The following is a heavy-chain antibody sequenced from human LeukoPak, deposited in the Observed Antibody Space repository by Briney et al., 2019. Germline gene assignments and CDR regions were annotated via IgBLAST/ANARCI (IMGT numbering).Heavy chain of an antibody. Sequence: AGGSLRLSCAASGFTFSSYGMHWVRQAPGKGLEWVAVIWYDGSNKYYADSVKGRFTISRDNSKNTLYLQMNSLRAEDTAVYYCAKDWSSGILGSYYFDYWGQGTLVTVSS. J-gene: IGHJ4*02. CDR2: IWYDGSNK. CDR1: GFTFSSYG. CDR3: AKDWSSGILGSYYFDY. V-gene: IGHV3-33*06. D-gene: IGHD3-10*01.